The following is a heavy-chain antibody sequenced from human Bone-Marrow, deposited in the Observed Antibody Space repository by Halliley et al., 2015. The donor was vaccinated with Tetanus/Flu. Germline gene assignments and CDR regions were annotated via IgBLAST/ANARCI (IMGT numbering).Heavy chain of an antibody. D-gene: IGHD5-12*01. CDR1: GGSLSSYY. J-gene: IGHJ4*02. CDR3: VTGAGWLPDY. CDR2: IYYSGST. V-gene: IGHV4-59*01. Sequence: TLSLTCTVSGGSLSSYYWSWIRQPPGKGLEWFGFIYYSGSTTYNPSLRSRVTISVDTSKKQFSLKLRSVTAADTALYYCVTGAGWLPDYWGQGTLVTVTS.